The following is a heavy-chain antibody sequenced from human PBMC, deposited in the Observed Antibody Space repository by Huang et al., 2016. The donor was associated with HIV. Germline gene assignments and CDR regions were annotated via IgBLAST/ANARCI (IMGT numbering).Heavy chain of an antibody. D-gene: IGHD2-2*01. Sequence: EVQLVQSGAVVKKPGESLKISCKGSGYTFNGYWMGWVRQMPGKGLEWMGISYPGDSDTTYSPSFQGQVTISADKSISTAYLQWSGLKASDIAMYYCARQGVGDFVVEPTGLGAFDIWGQGTMVTVSS. CDR3: ARQGVGDFVVEPTGLGAFDI. CDR1: GYTFNGYW. CDR2: SYPGDSDT. J-gene: IGHJ3*02. V-gene: IGHV5-51*01.